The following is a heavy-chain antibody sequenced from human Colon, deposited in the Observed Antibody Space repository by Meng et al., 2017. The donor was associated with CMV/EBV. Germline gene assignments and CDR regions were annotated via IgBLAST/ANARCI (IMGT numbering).Heavy chain of an antibody. J-gene: IGHJ2*01. Sequence: ASGFTFSAYGMNWVRQAPGKGLEWVASITGSGTTTYYADSVRGRFTISRDNSNSRNTLFLQMNNLRAEDAAVYYCAKVTGYWYFDVWGRGTLVTVSS. CDR1: GFTFSAYG. V-gene: IGHV3-23*01. CDR3: AKVTGYWYFDV. CDR2: ITGSGTTT.